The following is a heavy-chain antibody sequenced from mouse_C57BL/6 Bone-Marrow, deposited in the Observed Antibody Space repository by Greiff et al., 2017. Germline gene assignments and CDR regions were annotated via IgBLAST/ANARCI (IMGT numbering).Heavy chain of an antibody. J-gene: IGHJ2*01. D-gene: IGHD1-1*01. CDR2: ISSGSSTI. V-gene: IGHV5-17*01. CDR1: GFTFSDYG. Sequence: EVQLVESGGGLVKPGGSLKLSCAASGFTFSDYGMHWVRQAPEKGLEWVAYISSGSSTIYYAYTVKGRFTISRDNAKNTLFLQMTSLRSEDTAMYYCARGITTVPYYFDYWGQGTTLTVSS. CDR3: ARGITTVPYYFDY.